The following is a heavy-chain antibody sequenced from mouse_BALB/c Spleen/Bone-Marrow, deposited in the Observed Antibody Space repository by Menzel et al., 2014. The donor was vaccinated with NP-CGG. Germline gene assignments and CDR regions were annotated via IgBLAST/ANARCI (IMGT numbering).Heavy chain of an antibody. CDR2: IDPETGGT. Sequence: SGAELVRPGASVTLSCKASGFTFTDYDMHWVKQTPVHGLEWIGAIDPETGGTAYNQKFKGKATLTADKSSSTAYLELRSLTSEDSAVYYCTRGGNFITTVVTDFDYWGQGTTLTVSS. D-gene: IGHD1-1*01. CDR3: TRGGNFITTVVTDFDY. V-gene: IGHV1-15*01. J-gene: IGHJ2*01. CDR1: GFTFTDYD.